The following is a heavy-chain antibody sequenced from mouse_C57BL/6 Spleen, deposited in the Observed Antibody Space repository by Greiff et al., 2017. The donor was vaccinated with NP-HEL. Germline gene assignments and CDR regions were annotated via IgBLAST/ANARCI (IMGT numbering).Heavy chain of an antibody. D-gene: IGHD2-1*01. CDR1: GFTFSDYG. CDR3: ARQGGNYPFAY. V-gene: IGHV5-17*01. CDR2: ISSGSSTI. Sequence: EVKLVESGGGLVKPGGSLKLSCAASGFTFSDYGMHWVRQAPEKGLEWVAYISSGSSTIYYADTVKGRFTISRDNAKNTLFLQMTSLRSEDTAMYYCARQGGNYPFAYWGQGTLVTVSA. J-gene: IGHJ3*01.